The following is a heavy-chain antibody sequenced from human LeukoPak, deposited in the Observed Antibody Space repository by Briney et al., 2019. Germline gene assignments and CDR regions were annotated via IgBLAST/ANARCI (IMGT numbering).Heavy chain of an antibody. Sequence: ASVKVSCKASGGTFSSYAISWVRQAPGQGLEWMGGIIPIFGTANYAQKFQGRVTITADESTSTAYMELSGLRSEDTAVYYCARDTVAATGAFDIWGQGTMVTVSS. CDR1: GGTFSSYA. J-gene: IGHJ3*02. CDR3: ARDTVAATGAFDI. D-gene: IGHD6-19*01. CDR2: IIPIFGTA. V-gene: IGHV1-69*13.